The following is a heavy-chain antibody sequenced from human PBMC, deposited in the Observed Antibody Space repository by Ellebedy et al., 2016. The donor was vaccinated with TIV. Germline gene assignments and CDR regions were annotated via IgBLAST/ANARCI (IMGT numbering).Heavy chain of an antibody. CDR2: FYYSGST. V-gene: IGHV4-59*01. CDR3: ARSLTGGYFDY. Sequence: SETLSLTCTVSGGSISSSYWNWFRQPPGKGLEWIGYFYYSGSTSFNPSLKSRVTISVGTSKSKFSLKLSSVTASDTAIYYCARSLTGGYFDYWGQGTLVTVSS. D-gene: IGHD1-20*01. J-gene: IGHJ4*02. CDR1: GGSISSSY.